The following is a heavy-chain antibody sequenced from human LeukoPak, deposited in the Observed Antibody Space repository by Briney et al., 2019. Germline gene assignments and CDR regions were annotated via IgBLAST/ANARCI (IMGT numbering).Heavy chain of an antibody. Sequence: ASVKVSCKASGYTFTSYYMHWVRQAPGQGLEWMGIINPGGGSTSYAQKFQGRVTMTRDTSTSTVYMELSSLRSEDTAVYYCARDSSGSETNPRHYFDYWGQGTLVTVSS. J-gene: IGHJ4*02. CDR3: ARDSSGSETNPRHYFDY. D-gene: IGHD6-19*01. CDR2: INPGGGST. CDR1: GYTFTSYY. V-gene: IGHV1-46*01.